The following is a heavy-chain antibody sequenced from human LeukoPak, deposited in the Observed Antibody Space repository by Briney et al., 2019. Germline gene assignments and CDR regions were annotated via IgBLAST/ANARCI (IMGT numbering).Heavy chain of an antibody. CDR3: ARDPLLITMIVVVITIGYFDY. J-gene: IGHJ4*02. CDR1: GYTFTGYY. Sequence: ASVKVSCKASGYTFTGYYMHWVRQATGQGLEWMGWMNPNSGNTGYAQKFQGRVTMTRNTSISTAYMELSSLRSEDTAVYYCARDPLLITMIVVVITIGYFDYWGQGTLVTVSS. CDR2: MNPNSGNT. D-gene: IGHD3-22*01. V-gene: IGHV1-8*02.